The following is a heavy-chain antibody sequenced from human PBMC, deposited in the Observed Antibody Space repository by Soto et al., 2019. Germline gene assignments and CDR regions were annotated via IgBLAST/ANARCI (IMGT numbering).Heavy chain of an antibody. D-gene: IGHD3-10*01. V-gene: IGHV3-7*05. CDR1: AFTFRNYW. CDR3: TTMAQY. CDR2: IKEDGSEK. J-gene: IGHJ4*02. Sequence: GGSLRLSCAASAFTFRNYWMSWVRQAPGKGLECVAKIKEDGSEKYYADPVKGRFTISRDNAKNSLYLQMNSLKTEDTAVYYCTTMAQYWGQGTLVTVSS.